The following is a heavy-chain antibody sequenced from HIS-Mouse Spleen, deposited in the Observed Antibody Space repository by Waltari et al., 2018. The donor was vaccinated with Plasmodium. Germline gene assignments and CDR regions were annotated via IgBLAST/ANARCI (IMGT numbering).Heavy chain of an antibody. J-gene: IGHJ4*02. CDR2: INHSGST. Sequence: QVQLQQWGAGLLKPSETLSLTCAVYGGSFSGYYWSWIRQPPGKGLEWIGEINHSGSTNYNPSLKSRVNTSVDTSKNQFSLKLSSVTAADTAVYYCARAYYDFWSGYRFDYWGQGTLVTVSS. V-gene: IGHV4-34*01. CDR1: GGSFSGYY. D-gene: IGHD3-3*01. CDR3: ARAYYDFWSGYRFDY.